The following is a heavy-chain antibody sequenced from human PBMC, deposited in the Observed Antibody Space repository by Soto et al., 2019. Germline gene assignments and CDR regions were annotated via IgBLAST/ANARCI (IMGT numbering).Heavy chain of an antibody. CDR3: VRGRSGY. CDR2: INTASSSI. Sequence: GGSLTLSCAASAFTFIDYSMSCFRHAPGKGLEWVSSINTASSSIYDVASVQCRFTISRDHAKDALYLRMNSLRAEYTAVYYCVRGRSGYWGQGRLVTVSS. CDR1: AFTFIDYS. J-gene: IGHJ4*02. V-gene: IGHV3-11*01. D-gene: IGHD1-26*01.